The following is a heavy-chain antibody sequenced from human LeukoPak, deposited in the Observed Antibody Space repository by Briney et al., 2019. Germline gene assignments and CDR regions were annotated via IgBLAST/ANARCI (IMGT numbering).Heavy chain of an antibody. J-gene: IGHJ6*02. CDR1: GYTFTSYD. CDR2: ISTYNDNT. V-gene: IGHV1-18*01. D-gene: IGHD4-17*01. CDR3: ARDHLTYGDYVGYYYYGMDV. Sequence: GASVKVSCKASGYTFTSYDISWVRQAPGQGLEWMGWISTYNDNTHYAQKLQGRVTITADESTSTAYMELSSLRSEDTAVYYCARDHLTYGDYVGYYYYGMDVWGQGTTVTVSS.